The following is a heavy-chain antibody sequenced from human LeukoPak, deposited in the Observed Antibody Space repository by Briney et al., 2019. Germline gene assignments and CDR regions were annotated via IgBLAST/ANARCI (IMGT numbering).Heavy chain of an antibody. Sequence: GGSLRLSCAASGFTFSSYSMNWVRQAPGKGLEWVSSSSSSSSYIYYADSVKGRFTISRDNAKNSLYLQMNSLRAEDTAVYYFVTDCMVRGDMCAFDICGERKMVTVSS. CDR1: GFTFSSYS. J-gene: IGHJ3*02. V-gene: IGHV3-21*01. CDR3: VTDCMVRGDMCAFDI. CDR2: SSSSSSYI. D-gene: IGHD3-10*01.